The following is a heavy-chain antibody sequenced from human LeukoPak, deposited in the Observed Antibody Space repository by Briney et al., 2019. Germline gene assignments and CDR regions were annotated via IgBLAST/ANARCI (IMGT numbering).Heavy chain of an antibody. CDR1: GLIVTSNY. CDR3: ANLIAARPGGNY. V-gene: IGHV3-66*01. Sequence: GGSLRLSCAGSGLIVTSNYMTWVRQAPGKGLEWVSVIYSGGSTYYADSVKGRFTISRDNSKNTMYLQMNSLRAEDTAVYYCANLIAARPGGNYWGQGTLVTVSS. J-gene: IGHJ4*02. CDR2: IYSGGST. D-gene: IGHD6-6*01.